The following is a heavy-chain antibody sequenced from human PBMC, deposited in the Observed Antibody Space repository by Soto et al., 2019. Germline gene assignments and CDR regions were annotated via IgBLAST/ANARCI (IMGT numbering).Heavy chain of an antibody. V-gene: IGHV4-59*12. J-gene: IGHJ4*02. CDR1: GGSISSYR. Sequence: SATLSLTCTVHGGSISSYRWSWIRQPPGEELEWIGSIYYSGNTNYNPSLKSRVTISADTSKNEFSLRLRSVTTADTAVYYCARGQFNILNGYYIDYWGQGTLVTVSS. CDR3: ARGQFNILNGYYIDY. D-gene: IGHD3-9*01. CDR2: IYYSGNT.